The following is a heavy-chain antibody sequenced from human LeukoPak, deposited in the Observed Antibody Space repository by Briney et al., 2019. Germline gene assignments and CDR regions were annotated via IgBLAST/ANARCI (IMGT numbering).Heavy chain of an antibody. CDR3: AKRGAEVGVTVAPGDY. CDR1: GYTFTSYY. Sequence: ASVKVSCRASGYTFTSYYMHWVRQAPGQGLEWMGIINPSGGSTSYAQKFQGRVTMTGDTSTSTVYMELSSLRSEDTAVYYCAKRGAEVGVTVAPGDYWGQGTLVTVSS. J-gene: IGHJ4*02. D-gene: IGHD3-16*02. V-gene: IGHV1-46*01. CDR2: INPSGGST.